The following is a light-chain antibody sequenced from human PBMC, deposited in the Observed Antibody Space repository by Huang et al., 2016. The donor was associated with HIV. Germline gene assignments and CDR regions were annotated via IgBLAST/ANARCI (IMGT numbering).Light chain of an antibody. V-gene: IGKV2-30*02. CDR1: QRLDHSDGNTY. CDR2: KVS. J-gene: IGKJ5*01. Sequence: DVVVIQSPLSLPVTVGQPASISCRSSQRLDHSDGNTYLNWFHQRPGQSPRRLIYKVSNRYSGVPARVSGSGSGTNFTLKITTVEAEDVGVYYCLQGTHWPPTTFGQGTRLEIK. CDR3: LQGTHWPPTT.